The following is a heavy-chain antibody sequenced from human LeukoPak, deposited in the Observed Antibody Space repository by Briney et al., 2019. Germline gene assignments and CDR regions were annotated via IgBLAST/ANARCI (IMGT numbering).Heavy chain of an antibody. D-gene: IGHD6-13*01. CDR1: GFTYSDNY. Sequence: GGTLRLPCAASGFTYSDNYLSWVRQPPGKGLEGVAVMYCHGDTYYANSVKGRFTFSRDISKNTLYLQMNGLRTEDTAMYYCARDAPQVPAAGVLASWGQGTLVTVSS. V-gene: IGHV3-53*01. J-gene: IGHJ5*02. CDR2: MYCHGDT. CDR3: ARDAPQVPAAGVLAS.